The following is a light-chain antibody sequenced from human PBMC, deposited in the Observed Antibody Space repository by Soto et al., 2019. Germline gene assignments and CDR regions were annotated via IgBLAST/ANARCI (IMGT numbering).Light chain of an antibody. V-gene: IGKV1-8*01. J-gene: IGKJ1*01. CDR3: QQYYSYPRT. CDR2: AAS. CDR1: QGISSY. Sequence: AILMTHSPSSLSASTGDRVTITCRASQGISSYLAWYQQKPGKAPKLLIYAASTLQSGVPSRFSGSGSGTDFTLTISCLQSEDFATYYCQQYYSYPRTFGQGTKVEIX.